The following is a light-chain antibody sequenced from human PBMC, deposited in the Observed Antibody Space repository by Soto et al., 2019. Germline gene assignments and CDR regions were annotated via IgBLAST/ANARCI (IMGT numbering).Light chain of an antibody. CDR3: QQSYTTPYT. CDR2: KAS. CDR1: QSISSW. V-gene: IGKV1-5*03. J-gene: IGKJ5*01. Sequence: DIQMTQSPSTLSASLCDRVTTTCGASQSISSWLAWYQQKPGKAPKLLIYKASTLKSGVPSRFSGSGSGTEFTLTISSLQPADFATYYCQQSYTTPYTFGQGTRLEIK.